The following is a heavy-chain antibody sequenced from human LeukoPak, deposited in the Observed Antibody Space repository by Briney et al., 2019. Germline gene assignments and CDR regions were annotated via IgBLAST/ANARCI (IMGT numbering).Heavy chain of an antibody. V-gene: IGHV1-69*13. D-gene: IGHD6-19*01. Sequence: ASVKVSCKASGGTLSSYAISWVRQAPGQGLEWMGGIIPIFGTANYAQKFQGRVTITADESTSTAYMELSSLRSEDTAVYYCARTVAGTYNYYYGMDVWGQGTTVTVSS. CDR2: IIPIFGTA. J-gene: IGHJ6*02. CDR1: GGTLSSYA. CDR3: ARTVAGTYNYYYGMDV.